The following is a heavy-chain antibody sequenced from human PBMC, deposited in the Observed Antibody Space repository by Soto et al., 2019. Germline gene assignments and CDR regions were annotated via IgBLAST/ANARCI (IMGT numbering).Heavy chain of an antibody. Sequence: GWSLRLSCASSVFTFISYAMSWVRQAPGKGLEWVSAISGSGGSTYYADSVKGRFTISRDNSKNTLYLQMNSLRAEDTAVYYCAKSNIVVVTAHFDYWGQGTLVTVSS. CDR2: ISGSGGST. CDR1: VFTFISYA. V-gene: IGHV3-23*01. CDR3: AKSNIVVVTAHFDY. D-gene: IGHD2-21*02. J-gene: IGHJ4*02.